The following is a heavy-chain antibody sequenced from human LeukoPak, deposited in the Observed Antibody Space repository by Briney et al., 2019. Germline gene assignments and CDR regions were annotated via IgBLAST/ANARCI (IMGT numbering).Heavy chain of an antibody. Sequence: SETLSLTCTVSGGSISSYYWSWIRQPPGKGLEWIGYIYYSGSTNYNPSLKSRVTISVDTSKNQFSLKLSSVTAADTAVYYCARQSGGNWFDPWGQGTLVTVSS. D-gene: IGHD3-10*01. CDR1: GGSISSYY. CDR3: ARQSGGNWFDP. CDR2: IYYSGST. V-gene: IGHV4-59*01. J-gene: IGHJ5*02.